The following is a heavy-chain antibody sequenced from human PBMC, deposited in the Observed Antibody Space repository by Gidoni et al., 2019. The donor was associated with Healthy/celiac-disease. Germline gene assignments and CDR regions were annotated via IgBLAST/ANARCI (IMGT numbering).Heavy chain of an antibody. V-gene: IGHV3-23*01. J-gene: IGHJ6*02. Sequence: EVQLLESGGGLVQPGGSLRLSCAASGFTFSSYAMRWGRQAPGKGLEWVSAISGSGGSTYYGDSVKGRFTISRDNSKNTLYLQMNSPRAEDTDVYYCAKEAVIVGATAYYYYGMDVWGQGTTVTVSS. CDR3: AKEAVIVGATAYYYYGMDV. CDR1: GFTFSSYA. CDR2: ISGSGGST. D-gene: IGHD1-26*01.